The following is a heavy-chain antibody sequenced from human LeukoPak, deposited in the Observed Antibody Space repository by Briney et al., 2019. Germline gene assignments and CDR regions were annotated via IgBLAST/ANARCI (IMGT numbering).Heavy chain of an antibody. CDR1: GGSISSGDYY. V-gene: IGHV4-30-4*01. J-gene: IGHJ3*02. CDR2: IYYSGST. CDR3: ARELVGATRGGAFDI. Sequence: SETLFLTCTVSGGSISSGDYYWGWVRQPPGKGLEWIGYIYYSGSTYYNPSLKSRVTISVDTSKNQFSLKLSSVTAADTAVYYCARELVGATRGGAFDIWGQGTMVTVSS. D-gene: IGHD1-26*01.